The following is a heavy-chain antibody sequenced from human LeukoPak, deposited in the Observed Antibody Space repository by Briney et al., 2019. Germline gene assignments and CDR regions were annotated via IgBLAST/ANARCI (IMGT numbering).Heavy chain of an antibody. CDR2: IIPIFGTA. D-gene: IGHD2-2*01. CDR3: AREGLGFHQLLFGYFDY. J-gene: IGHJ4*02. Sequence: SVKVSCKAAGGTFSSYAISWVRQAPGQGLEWMGGIIPIFGTANYAQKFQGRVTITAAESTSTAYMELSSLRSEDTAVYYCAREGLGFHQLLFGYFDYWGQGTLVTVSS. CDR1: GGTFSSYA. V-gene: IGHV1-69*13.